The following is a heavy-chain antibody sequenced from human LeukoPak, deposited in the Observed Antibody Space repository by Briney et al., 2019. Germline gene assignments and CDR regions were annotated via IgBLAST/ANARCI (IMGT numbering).Heavy chain of an antibody. V-gene: IGHV3-30*18. Sequence: GGSLRLSCAASGFPFSNCYIHWVRQAPGKGLEWVAVISNDGSNKYYADSVKGRFTISRDNSKSTLNLQMNSLRTEDTAVYYCAKGGLRNSALEFLFDYWGQGTLVTVSS. CDR2: ISNDGSNK. CDR3: AKGGLRNSALEFLFDY. D-gene: IGHD3-10*01. J-gene: IGHJ4*02. CDR1: GFPFSNCY.